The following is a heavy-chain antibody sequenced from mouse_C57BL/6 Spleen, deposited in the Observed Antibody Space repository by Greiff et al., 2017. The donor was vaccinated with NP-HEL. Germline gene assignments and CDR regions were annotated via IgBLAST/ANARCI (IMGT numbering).Heavy chain of an antibody. V-gene: IGHV1-55*01. CDR1: GYTFISYW. CDR2: IYPGSGST. D-gene: IGHD3-3*01. CDR3: AREGLYYAMDY. Sequence: QVQLQQPGAELVKPGASVKMSCKASGYTFISYWITWVKQRPGQGLEWIGDIYPGSGSTNYNEKFKSKATLTVDTSSSTAYMQLSSLTSEDSAVYYCAREGLYYAMDYWGQGTSVTVSS. J-gene: IGHJ4*01.